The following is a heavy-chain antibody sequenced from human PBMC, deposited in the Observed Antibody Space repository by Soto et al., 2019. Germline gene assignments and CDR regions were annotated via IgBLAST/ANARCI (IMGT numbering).Heavy chain of an antibody. J-gene: IGHJ6*02. CDR1: GFTFSDYY. Sequence: GGSLRLSCAASGFTFSDYYMSWLRQAQGKGLEYISYISSSSGSTNYADSVKGRFTISRDNAKNPLYLQMSSLRAEDTAVYYCARDRGGYDRLYYYHGMDVWGQGATVTVSS. D-gene: IGHD5-12*01. V-gene: IGHV3-11*06. CDR2: ISSSSGST. CDR3: ARDRGGYDRLYYYHGMDV.